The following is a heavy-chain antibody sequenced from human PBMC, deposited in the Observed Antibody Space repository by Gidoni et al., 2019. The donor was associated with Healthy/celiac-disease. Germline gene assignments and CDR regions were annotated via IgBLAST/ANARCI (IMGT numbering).Heavy chain of an antibody. CDR1: GGSISSSSYY. D-gene: IGHD4-17*01. CDR2: IYYSGST. V-gene: IGHV4-39*01. J-gene: IGHJ4*02. CDR3: ARQNSYGDWDY. Sequence: QPQLQESGPGLVKPSETPSLTCTVSGGSISSSSYYWGWIRQPPGKGLEWIGSIYYSGSTYYNPSLKSRVTISVDTSKNQFSLKLSSVTAADTAVYYCARQNSYGDWDYWGQGTLVTVSS.